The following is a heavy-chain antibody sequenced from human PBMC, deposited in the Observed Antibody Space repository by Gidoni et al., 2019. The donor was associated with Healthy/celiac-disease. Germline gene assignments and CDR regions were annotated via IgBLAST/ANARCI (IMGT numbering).Heavy chain of an antibody. Sequence: EVQLVESGGGLVKPGGSLRLSCAASGFTFSSYSLNWVRQATGKGLEWVSSISSSSSYISYADSVKGLFTISRDNAKNSLYLQMNSLRAEDTAVYYCARGPPLGYCSGGSCYPYYYGMDVWGQGTTVTVSS. CDR3: ARGPPLGYCSGGSCYPYYYGMDV. V-gene: IGHV3-21*01. D-gene: IGHD2-15*01. CDR1: GFTFSSYS. CDR2: ISSSSSYI. J-gene: IGHJ6*02.